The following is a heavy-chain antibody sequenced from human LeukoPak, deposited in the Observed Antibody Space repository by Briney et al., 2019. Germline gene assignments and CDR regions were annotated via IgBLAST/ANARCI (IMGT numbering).Heavy chain of an antibody. Sequence: GASVKVSCKASGYSFTDYSLGWVRRAPGQGLEWMGWMKTDNDNRNYAQKFQGRVSMTTDASTSTAYMELKSLKSDDTAVYYCARDNSGEVADISDAFDIWGQGTKVTVSS. J-gene: IGHJ3*02. D-gene: IGHD3-16*01. CDR1: GYSFTDYS. V-gene: IGHV1-18*01. CDR2: MKTDNDNR. CDR3: ARDNSGEVADISDAFDI.